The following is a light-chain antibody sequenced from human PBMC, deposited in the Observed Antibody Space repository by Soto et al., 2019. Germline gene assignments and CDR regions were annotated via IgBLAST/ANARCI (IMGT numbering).Light chain of an antibody. CDR2: GAS. J-gene: IGKJ4*01. CDR1: QSVSSN. CDR3: QQYNNWPPLT. V-gene: IGKV3D-15*01. Sequence: EIVMTQSPATLSVSAGERVTLSCRASQSVSSNLAWYQQKPVQAPRLLIYGASTRPTGSPHRFSGSGSRTDCPLTISSLQSEDFAGYYCQQYNNWPPLTCGGGTKVEIK.